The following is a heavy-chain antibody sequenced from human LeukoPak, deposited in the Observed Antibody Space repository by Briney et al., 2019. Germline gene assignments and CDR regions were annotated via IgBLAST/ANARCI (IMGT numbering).Heavy chain of an antibody. Sequence: SVKVSCKASGGTFSSYAISWVRQAPGQGLEWMGGIIPIFGTANYAQKFQGRVTITTDESTSTAYMELSSLRSEDTAVYYCASVRDTTIKNDAFDIWGQGTMVTVSS. J-gene: IGHJ3*02. D-gene: IGHD1-26*01. CDR1: GGTFSSYA. CDR3: ASVRDTTIKNDAFDI. CDR2: IIPIFGTA. V-gene: IGHV1-69*05.